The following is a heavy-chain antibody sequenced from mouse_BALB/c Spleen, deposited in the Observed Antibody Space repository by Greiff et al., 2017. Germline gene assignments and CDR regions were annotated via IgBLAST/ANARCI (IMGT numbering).Heavy chain of an antibody. CDR1: GYTFTSYY. V-gene: IGHV1S56*01. J-gene: IGHJ3*01. Sequence: QVQLQQSGPELVKPGASVRISCKASGYTFTSYYIHWVKQRPGQGLEWIGWIYPGNVNTKYNEKFKGKATLTADKSSSTAYMQLSSLTSEDSAVYFCARSMITTGPEFAYWGQGTLVTVSA. D-gene: IGHD2-4*01. CDR2: IYPGNVNT. CDR3: ARSMITTGPEFAY.